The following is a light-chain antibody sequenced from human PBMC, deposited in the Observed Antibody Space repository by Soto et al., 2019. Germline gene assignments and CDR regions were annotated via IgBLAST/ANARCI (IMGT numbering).Light chain of an antibody. V-gene: IGLV2-14*01. Sequence: QSALTQPASVSGSPGQSITLSCTGTSSDIGGYDYVSWYQRHPGKAPKLIIYDVNNRPSGVSNRFSGSKSGYTASLTISGLHAEEEADYYRTSSARGSSPVVFGGGTQLTVL. CDR2: DVN. CDR3: TSSARGSSPVV. CDR1: SSDIGGYDY. J-gene: IGLJ2*01.